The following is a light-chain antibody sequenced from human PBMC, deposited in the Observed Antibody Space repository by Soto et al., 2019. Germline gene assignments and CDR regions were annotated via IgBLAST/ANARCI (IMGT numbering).Light chain of an antibody. Sequence: DIQMTQSPSTLSASVGDRVTITCRASQSISSRLAWYQQKPGKVPKLLIYKASSLESGVPSRFSGSGSGTEFTLTISSLQPVDFATYYCQQYDSYSWTFGQGTKVEI. V-gene: IGKV1-5*03. J-gene: IGKJ1*01. CDR1: QSISSR. CDR3: QQYDSYSWT. CDR2: KAS.